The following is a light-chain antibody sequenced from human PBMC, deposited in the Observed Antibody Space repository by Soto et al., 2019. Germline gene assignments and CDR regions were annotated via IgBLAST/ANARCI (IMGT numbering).Light chain of an antibody. V-gene: IGKV3-15*01. CDR3: QQYNNWPLFT. J-gene: IGKJ3*01. Sequence: DTVMTQSPATLSVSPGERATLSYRASQSVNSNLAWYQQKPGQAPRLLIYGASTRATGIPARFSGSGSGTEFTLAISSLQSEDFAIYYCQQYNNWPLFTFGPGTKVDIK. CDR1: QSVNSN. CDR2: GAS.